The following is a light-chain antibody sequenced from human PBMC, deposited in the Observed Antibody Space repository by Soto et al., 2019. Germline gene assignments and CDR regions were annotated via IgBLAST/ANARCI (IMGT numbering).Light chain of an antibody. CDR1: QTLSINT. CDR3: QQYDGAPLT. Sequence: EIVLTQSPDTLPLSPGERATLFCRASQTLSINTLAWYQQKPGQAPRLLIYAASTRDTGIPDRFNGSGSGTDFALTINRLEPEDFAVYYCQQYDGAPLTFGPGTKVDVK. V-gene: IGKV3-20*01. CDR2: AAS. J-gene: IGKJ3*01.